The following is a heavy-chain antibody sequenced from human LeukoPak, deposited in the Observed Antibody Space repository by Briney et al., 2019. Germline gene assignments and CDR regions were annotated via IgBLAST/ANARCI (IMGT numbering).Heavy chain of an antibody. CDR3: ARDLSAVAARYLQH. D-gene: IGHD6-19*01. J-gene: IGHJ1*01. CDR2: INPNSGGT. CDR1: GYTFTGYY. V-gene: IGHV1-2*02. Sequence: ASVKVSCKASGYTFTGYYMHWVRQAPGQGPEWMGWINPNSGGTNYAQKFQGRVTMTRDTSINTAYMELSRLRSDDTAMYYCARDLSAVAARYLQHWGQGTLVSVSS.